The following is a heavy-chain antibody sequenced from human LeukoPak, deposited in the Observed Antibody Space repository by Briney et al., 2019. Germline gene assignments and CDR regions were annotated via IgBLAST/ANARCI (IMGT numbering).Heavy chain of an antibody. CDR1: GHTFTSYY. Sequence: ASVKVSCKASGHTFTSYYMHWVRQAPGQGLEWMGIINPSGGSTSYAQKFQGRVTMTRDTSTSTVYMELSSLRSEDTAVYYYARGVGVIHYYDSSGLPYYWGQGTLVTVSS. V-gene: IGHV1-46*01. CDR2: INPSGGST. CDR3: ARGVGVIHYYDSSGLPYY. J-gene: IGHJ4*02. D-gene: IGHD3-22*01.